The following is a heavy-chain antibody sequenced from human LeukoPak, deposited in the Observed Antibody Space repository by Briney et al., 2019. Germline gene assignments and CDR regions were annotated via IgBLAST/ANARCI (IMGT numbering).Heavy chain of an antibody. CDR2: IYGSGNT. CDR3: ARETSLAGFASGLGFNY. J-gene: IGHJ4*02. D-gene: IGHD6-19*01. CDR1: GGSISGWY. V-gene: IGHV4-59*01. Sequence: SETLSLTCTVSGGSISGWYWSWLRQPPGKGLEWIGYIYGSGNTNYNPSLKSRVTMSIDTSKNQFSLKLTSVTAADTATYYCARETSLAGFASGLGFNYWGQGILVIVSS.